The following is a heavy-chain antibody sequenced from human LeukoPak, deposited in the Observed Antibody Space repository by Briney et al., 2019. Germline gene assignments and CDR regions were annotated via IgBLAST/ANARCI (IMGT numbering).Heavy chain of an antibody. J-gene: IGHJ3*02. Sequence: GGSLRLSCAASGFTFSSYGMHWVRQAPGKGLEWVSIIYSGGNTYYADSVKGRFTISRDNSKNTLFLQMNSLRAEDTAVYYCASLDAFDIWGQGTMVTVSS. CDR3: ASLDAFDI. V-gene: IGHV3-66*01. CDR2: IYSGGNT. CDR1: GFTFSSYG.